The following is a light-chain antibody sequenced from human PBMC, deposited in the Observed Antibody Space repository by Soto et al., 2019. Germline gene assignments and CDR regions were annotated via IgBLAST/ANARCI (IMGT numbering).Light chain of an antibody. V-gene: IGLV2-14*03. J-gene: IGLJ1*01. Sequence: QSVLAQPASVSGSPGQSITISCTGTSSDVGGYNYVSWYQHHPGKAPKLMIYDVSNRPSGVSNRFSGSKSGNTAPLTISGLQPEDEADYYCCSYTTSNTRQIVFGTGTRSPS. CDR2: DVS. CDR1: SSDVGGYNY. CDR3: CSYTTSNTRQIV.